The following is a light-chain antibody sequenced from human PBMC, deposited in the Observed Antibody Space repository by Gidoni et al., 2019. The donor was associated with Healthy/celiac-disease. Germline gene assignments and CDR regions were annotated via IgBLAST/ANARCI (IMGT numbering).Light chain of an antibody. J-gene: IGKJ1*01. CDR3: QQSYSTPRT. CDR1: QSVLYSFNNKSY. V-gene: IGKV4-1*01. Sequence: ILMTQSPDSLAVSLGERATINCKSSQSVLYSFNNKSYLAWYQQKPGQPPKLLIYWASTRETGVPERFSGSGSGTDFTLTISSLQAEDLAVYYCQQSYSTPRTFGQGTRVEIK. CDR2: WAS.